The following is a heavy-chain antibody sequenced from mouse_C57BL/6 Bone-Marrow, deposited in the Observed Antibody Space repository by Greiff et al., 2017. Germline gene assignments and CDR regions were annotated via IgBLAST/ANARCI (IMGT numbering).Heavy chain of an antibody. Sequence: QVQLQQPGAELVKPGASVKMSCKASGYTFTSYWITWVKQRPGQGLEWIGDLYPGSGSTNYNEKFKSKATLTVDTSSSTAYMQLSSLTSEDSAVYYGAGYYYGSSYRYWYFDVWGTGTTVTVSS. CDR2: LYPGSGST. J-gene: IGHJ1*03. D-gene: IGHD1-1*01. CDR1: GYTFTSYW. CDR3: AGYYYGSSYRYWYFDV. V-gene: IGHV1-55*01.